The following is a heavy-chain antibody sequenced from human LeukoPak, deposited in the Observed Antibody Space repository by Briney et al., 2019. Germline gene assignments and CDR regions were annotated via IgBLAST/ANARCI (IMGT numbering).Heavy chain of an antibody. CDR3: ASYLGGTTGFDS. V-gene: IGHV3-7*05. CDR1: GFSFSTYW. D-gene: IGHD1-26*01. J-gene: IGHJ4*02. Sequence: PGGSLRLSCAASGFSFSTYWMSWVRQAPGRGLEWGANIKEDGSVKFYVDPVKGRFTVSRDNAKNSLYLQMSSLRAEDTAVYYCASYLGGTTGFDSWGQGTLVTVSS. CDR2: IKEDGSVK.